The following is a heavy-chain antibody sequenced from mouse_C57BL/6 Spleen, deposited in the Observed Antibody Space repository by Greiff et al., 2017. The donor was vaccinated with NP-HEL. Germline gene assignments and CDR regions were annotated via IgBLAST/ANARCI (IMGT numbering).Heavy chain of an antibody. D-gene: IGHD2-3*01. CDR1: GYTFTSYW. Sequence: VQLQQPGAELVRPGTSVKLSCKASGYTFTSYWMHWVKQRPGQGLEWIGVIDPSDRDTIYTPKFKGKATLTVNTSSSTAYMQLSSLTSEDSAVYYCARNYGYYLFDYWGQGTSRTVSS. V-gene: IGHV1-59*01. J-gene: IGHJ2*02. CDR2: IDPSDRDT. CDR3: ARNYGYYLFDY.